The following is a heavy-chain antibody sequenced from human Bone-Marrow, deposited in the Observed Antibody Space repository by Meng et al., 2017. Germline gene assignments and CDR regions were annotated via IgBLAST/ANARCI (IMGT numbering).Heavy chain of an antibody. Sequence: GGSLRLSCAAPGFTVSSNYMSWVRQAPGKGLEWVSVIYSGGSTYYADSVKGRFTISRDNSKNTLYLQMNSLRAEDTAVYYCARDSSYYYYGMDVWGQGTTVTVSS. CDR3: ARDSSYYYYGMDV. V-gene: IGHV3-53*01. CDR2: IYSGGST. D-gene: IGHD6-13*01. CDR1: GFTVSSNY. J-gene: IGHJ6*02.